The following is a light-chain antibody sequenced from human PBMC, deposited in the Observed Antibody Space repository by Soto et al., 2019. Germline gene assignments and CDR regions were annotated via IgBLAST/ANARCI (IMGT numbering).Light chain of an antibody. CDR1: QSISSY. J-gene: IGKJ1*01. CDR3: QQSYSTPRT. Sequence: DIQMTPSPSSLSASVGGRVTITCRASQSISSYLNWYQQKPGKAPKLLIYAASSLQSGVPSRFSGSGSGTDFTLTISSLQPEDFATYYCQQSYSTPRTIGQGTKVDIK. CDR2: AAS. V-gene: IGKV1-39*01.